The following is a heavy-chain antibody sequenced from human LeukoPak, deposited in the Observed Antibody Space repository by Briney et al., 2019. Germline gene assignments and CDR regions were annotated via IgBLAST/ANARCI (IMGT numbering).Heavy chain of an antibody. CDR2: ISSSSSTI. D-gene: IGHD4-17*01. V-gene: IGHV3-48*04. CDR3: ARAVYYGDYYFDY. J-gene: IGHJ4*02. CDR1: GFTFSSYS. Sequence: GGSLRLSCAASGFTFSSYSMNWVRQAPGKGLEWVPYISSSSSTIYYADSVKGRFTTSRDNAKNSLYLQMNSLRAEDMAVYYCARAVYYGDYYFDYWGQGTLVTVSS.